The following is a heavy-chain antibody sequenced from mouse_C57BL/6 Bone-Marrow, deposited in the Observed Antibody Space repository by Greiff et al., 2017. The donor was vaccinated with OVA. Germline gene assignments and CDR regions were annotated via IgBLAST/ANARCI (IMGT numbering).Heavy chain of an antibody. V-gene: IGHV1-82*01. J-gene: IGHJ3*01. D-gene: IGHD2-5*01. CDR2: LYPGDGDT. CDR3: AREDYSNYVPFAY. CDR1: GYAFSSSW. Sequence: VQLQESGPELVKPGASVKISCKASGYAFSSSWMNWVKQRPGKGLEWIGRLYPGDGDTNYNGTFKGKATLTADKSSSTAYMQLSSLTSEDSAVYFCAREDYSNYVPFAYWGQGTLVTVSA.